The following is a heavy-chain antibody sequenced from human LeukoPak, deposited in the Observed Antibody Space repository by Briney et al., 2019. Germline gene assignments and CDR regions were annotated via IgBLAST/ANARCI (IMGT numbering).Heavy chain of an antibody. CDR1: GFTFSSYG. CDR3: AKVWLRGRGSYASRPH. D-gene: IGHD1-26*01. J-gene: IGHJ4*02. Sequence: GGTLRLSCAASGFTFSSYGMSWVRQAPGKGLEWVSAISGSGGSTYCADSVKGQFTISRDNSKNTLYLQMNSLRAEDTAVYYCAKVWLRGRGSYASRPHWGQGTLVTVSS. CDR2: ISGSGGST. V-gene: IGHV3-23*01.